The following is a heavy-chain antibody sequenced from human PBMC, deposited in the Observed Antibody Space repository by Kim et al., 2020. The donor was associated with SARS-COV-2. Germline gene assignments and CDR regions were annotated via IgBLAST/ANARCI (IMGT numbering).Heavy chain of an antibody. Sequence: SVKGRFTIARDNAKNSLYLQMNSLRAEDTAVYYCARGGANNWNYIRQIDYWGQGTLVTVSS. CDR3: ARGGANNWNYIRQIDY. J-gene: IGHJ4*02. V-gene: IGHV3-21*01. D-gene: IGHD1-7*01.